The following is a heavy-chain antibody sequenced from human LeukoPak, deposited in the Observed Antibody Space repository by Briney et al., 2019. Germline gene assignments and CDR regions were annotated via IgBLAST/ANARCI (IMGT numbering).Heavy chain of an antibody. D-gene: IGHD2-15*01. CDR1: GFTVSSNY. CDR2: IYSGGST. CDR3: AKAPVTTCSGAYCYPFDY. V-gene: IGHV3-66*01. Sequence: GGSLRLSCAASGFTVSSNYMSWVRQAPGKGLEWVSVIYSGGSTYYADSVKGRFTISRDNSKNTLYLQMNSLGAEDTAVYYCAKAPVTTCSGAYCYPFDYWGQGTLVTVSS. J-gene: IGHJ4*02.